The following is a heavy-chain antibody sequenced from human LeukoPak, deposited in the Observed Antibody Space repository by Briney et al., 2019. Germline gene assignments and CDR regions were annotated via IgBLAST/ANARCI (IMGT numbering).Heavy chain of an antibody. V-gene: IGHV1-24*01. J-gene: IGHJ4*02. Sequence: ASVKVSCKVSGYTLTELSMHWVRQAPGKGLEWMGGFDPEDGETIYAQKFQGRVTMTEDTSTDTAYMELSSLRSEDTAVYYCAKDYVAAYYYDSSTIQNWGQGTLVTVSS. CDR3: AKDYVAAYYYDSSTIQN. D-gene: IGHD3-22*01. CDR1: GYTLTELS. CDR2: FDPEDGET.